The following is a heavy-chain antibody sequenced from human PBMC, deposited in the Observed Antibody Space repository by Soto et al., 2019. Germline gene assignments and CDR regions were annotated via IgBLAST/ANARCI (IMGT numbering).Heavy chain of an antibody. J-gene: IGHJ4*02. D-gene: IGHD1-26*01. Sequence: GASVKVSCKVSGYTLTELSMHWVRQAPGKGLEWMGGFDPEDGETIYAQKFQGRVTMTEDTSTDTAYMELSSLRSEDTAVYYCATGTPQSIVGATNFDYWGQGTLVTVSS. CDR3: ATGTPQSIVGATNFDY. CDR1: GYTLTELS. V-gene: IGHV1-24*01. CDR2: FDPEDGET.